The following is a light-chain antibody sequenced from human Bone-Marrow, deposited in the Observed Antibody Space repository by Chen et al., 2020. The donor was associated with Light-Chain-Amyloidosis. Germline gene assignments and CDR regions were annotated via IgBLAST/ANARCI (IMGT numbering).Light chain of an antibody. V-gene: IGLV2-14*01. CDR3: SSYTITNTLV. CDR1: SSDVGGANH. J-gene: IGLJ1*01. Sequence: QSALTQPASVSGSPGQSITISCTGTSSDVGGANHVSWYQQHPDKAPKLMIYEVTNRPSWVPDRFSGSYSDNTASLTISGLQTGDEADYCCSSYTITNTLVIGSRTRVTVL. CDR2: EVT.